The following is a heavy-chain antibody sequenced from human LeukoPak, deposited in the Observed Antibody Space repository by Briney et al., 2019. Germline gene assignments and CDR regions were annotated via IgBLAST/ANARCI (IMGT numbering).Heavy chain of an antibody. Sequence: GGSLRLSCAASKFAFSSYAMSWVRRAPGKGLEWVSAISGGGGNTYYADSVKGRFTISRDNSKNTLYLQMNSLRAEDTAVYYCGKNRYSGSLSPFDIWGQGTMVTVSS. D-gene: IGHD1-26*01. CDR2: ISGGGGNT. CDR1: KFAFSSYA. CDR3: GKNRYSGSLSPFDI. V-gene: IGHV3-23*01. J-gene: IGHJ3*02.